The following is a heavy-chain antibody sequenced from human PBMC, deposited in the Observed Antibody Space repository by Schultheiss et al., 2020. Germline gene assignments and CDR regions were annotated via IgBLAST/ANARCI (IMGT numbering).Heavy chain of an antibody. CDR3: ARGNEDFDY. V-gene: IGHV3-33*01. CDR2: IWYDGSNK. Sequence: GGSLRLSCAASGFTFSSYGMHWARQAPGKGLEWVAVIWYDGSNKYYADSVKGRFTISRDNSKNTLYLQMNSLRAKDTAVYYCARGNEDFDYWGQGTLVTVSS. D-gene: IGHD1-1*01. CDR1: GFTFSSYG. J-gene: IGHJ4*02.